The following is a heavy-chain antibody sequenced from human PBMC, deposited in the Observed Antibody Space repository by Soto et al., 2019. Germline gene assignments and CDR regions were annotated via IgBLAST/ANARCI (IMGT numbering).Heavy chain of an antibody. V-gene: IGHV4-34*01. D-gene: IGHD3-16*01. Sequence: SETLSLTCAVYGGSFSGYYWSWIRQPPGKGLEWIGEINHSGSTNYSPSHKSRVTISVDTSKNQFSLKLSSVTAADTAVYYCATYPRGHYFDYWGQGTLVTVSS. CDR1: GGSFSGYY. CDR3: ATYPRGHYFDY. CDR2: INHSGST. J-gene: IGHJ4*02.